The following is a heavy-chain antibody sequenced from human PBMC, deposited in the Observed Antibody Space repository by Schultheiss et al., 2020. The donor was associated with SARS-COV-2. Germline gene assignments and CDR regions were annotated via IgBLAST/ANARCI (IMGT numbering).Heavy chain of an antibody. CDR1: GGTFSSYA. D-gene: IGHD2-21*02. CDR2: IIPIFGTA. CDR3: AREEVVTWAFDI. V-gene: IGHV1-69*13. Sequence: SVKVSCKASGGTFSSYAISWVRQAPGQGLEWMGGIIPIFGTANYAQKFQGRVTITADESTSTAYMELSSLRSEDTAVYYCAREEVVTWAFDIWGQGTMVTVSS. J-gene: IGHJ3*02.